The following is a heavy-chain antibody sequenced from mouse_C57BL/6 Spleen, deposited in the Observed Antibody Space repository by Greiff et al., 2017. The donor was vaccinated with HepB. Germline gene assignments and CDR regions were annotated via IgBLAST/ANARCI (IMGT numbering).Heavy chain of an antibody. V-gene: IGHV1-55*01. CDR3: ASPPITPVVAREYFDV. CDR2: IYPGSGST. D-gene: IGHD1-1*01. J-gene: IGHJ1*03. Sequence: QVQLQQPGAELVKPGASVKMSCKASGYTFTSYWITWVKQRPGQGLEWIGDIYPGSGSTNYNEKFKSKATLTVDTSSSTAYMQLSSLTSEDSAVYYCASPPITPVVAREYFDVWGTGTTVTVSS. CDR1: GYTFTSYW.